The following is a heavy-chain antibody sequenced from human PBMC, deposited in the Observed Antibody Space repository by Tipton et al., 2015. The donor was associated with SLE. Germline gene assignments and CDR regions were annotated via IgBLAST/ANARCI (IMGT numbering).Heavy chain of an antibody. Sequence: TLSLTCTVSGGSISTGGDSWGWIRQPPGKGLEWIGNIYSSGRTYDNPSLKSRITMSVDTSKNKFSLNLSSVTAADTAVYYCARGTGIERNYYYYYYMDVWGKGTTVTVSS. CDR3: ARGTGIERNYYYYYYMDV. J-gene: IGHJ6*03. CDR2: IYSSGRT. CDR1: GGSISTGGDS. V-gene: IGHV4-39*07. D-gene: IGHD3-10*01.